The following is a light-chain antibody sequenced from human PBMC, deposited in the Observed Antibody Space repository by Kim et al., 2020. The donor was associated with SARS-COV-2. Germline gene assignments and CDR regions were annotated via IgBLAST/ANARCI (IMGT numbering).Light chain of an antibody. V-gene: IGKV4-1*01. CDR3: QQYYSPPWT. CDR2: WAS. Sequence: DIAVTQSPDSLAVSLGERATINRKPSQSVLWSSNNKHYLAWYQLKLGQPPKLLIYWASTRESGVPDRFSGCGSGTDFTLTISSLQAEDAAVYHCQQYYSPPWTFGQGTKVDIK. J-gene: IGKJ1*01. CDR1: QSVLWSSNNKHY.